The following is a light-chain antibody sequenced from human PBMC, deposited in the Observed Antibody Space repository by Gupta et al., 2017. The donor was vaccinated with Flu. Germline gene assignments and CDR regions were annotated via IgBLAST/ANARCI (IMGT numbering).Light chain of an antibody. CDR1: QDISSY. V-gene: IGKV1-33*01. CDR3: QQYFNLPPT. J-gene: IGKJ4*01. Sequence: PSSLSASVGDSITITCQASQDISSYLNWFQQKAGQAPKLLIHGASNLKTGVPSRLSGSGSGTXFSFSIXSLQPEDIATYYCQQYFNLPPTFGXGTKVEIK. CDR2: GAS.